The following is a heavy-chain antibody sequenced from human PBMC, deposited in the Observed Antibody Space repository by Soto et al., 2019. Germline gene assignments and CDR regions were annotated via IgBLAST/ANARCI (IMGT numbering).Heavy chain of an antibody. CDR3: TRSDYGDAPGY. V-gene: IGHV3-21*01. J-gene: IGHJ4*02. Sequence: VGSLRLSCATSGFPFYVYDMTWVRQAPGKGLEWVSSITSNGNFLYYADAVRGRFTISRDNPKTSLSLEMNNLRAEDTAVYYCTRSDYGDAPGYWGQGTLVTVSS. CDR1: GFPFYVYD. CDR2: ITSNGNFL. D-gene: IGHD4-17*01.